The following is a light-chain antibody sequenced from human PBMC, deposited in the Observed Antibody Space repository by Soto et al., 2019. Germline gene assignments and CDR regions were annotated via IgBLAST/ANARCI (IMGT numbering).Light chain of an antibody. V-gene: IGLV1-47*01. Sequence: QSVLTQPPSASGTPGQRVTISCSGRSTKNGSRYVYWYQVVPGTAPKLLIYWNDQRPSGVPDRFSGSKSGTSASLAISGLRSEDEADYYCGAWDDRLSGYFFGSGTKVTGL. CDR1: STKNGSRY. CDR2: WND. J-gene: IGLJ1*01. CDR3: GAWDDRLSGYF.